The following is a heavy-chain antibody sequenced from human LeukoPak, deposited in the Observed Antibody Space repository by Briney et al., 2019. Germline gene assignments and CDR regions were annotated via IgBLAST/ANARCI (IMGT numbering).Heavy chain of an antibody. Sequence: GRSLRLSCAASGFTFSSYGMHWVRQAPGKGLEWVSFIYSGGSTYYTDSVKGRFTISRDNSKNTLYLQMNSLRAEDTAVYYCARRAGDYSHPYGYWGQGILVTVSS. J-gene: IGHJ4*02. V-gene: IGHV3-53*01. CDR3: ARRAGDYSHPYGY. CDR1: GFTFSSYG. D-gene: IGHD3-22*01. CDR2: IYSGGST.